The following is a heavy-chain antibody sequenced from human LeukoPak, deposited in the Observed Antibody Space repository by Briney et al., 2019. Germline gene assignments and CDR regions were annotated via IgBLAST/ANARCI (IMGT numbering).Heavy chain of an antibody. Sequence: SETLSLTCAVYGRSFSGYYWRWIRPPPAKGLEWIGEINHSGNTNYNPSLKSRVTISVDTSKNQFSLKLSSVTAADTAVYYCARGGVFDPDRIVGATTEDYWGQGTLVTVSS. J-gene: IGHJ4*02. CDR1: GRSFSGYY. CDR3: ARGGVFDPDRIVGATTEDY. D-gene: IGHD1-26*01. CDR2: INHSGNT. V-gene: IGHV4-34*01.